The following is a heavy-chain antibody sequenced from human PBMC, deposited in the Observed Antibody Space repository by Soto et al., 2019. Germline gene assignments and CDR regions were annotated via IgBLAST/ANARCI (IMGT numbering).Heavy chain of an antibody. D-gene: IGHD6-19*01. V-gene: IGHV3-33*01. CDR1: GFTFSSYG. CDR3: ARVPGSGWYWAIDY. Sequence: GGSLRLSCAASGFTFSSYGMHWVRQAPGKGLEWVAVIWYDGSNKYYADSVKGRFTISRDNSKNTLYLQMNSLRAEDTAVYYCARVPGSGWYWAIDYWGQGTLVTVSS. CDR2: IWYDGSNK. J-gene: IGHJ4*02.